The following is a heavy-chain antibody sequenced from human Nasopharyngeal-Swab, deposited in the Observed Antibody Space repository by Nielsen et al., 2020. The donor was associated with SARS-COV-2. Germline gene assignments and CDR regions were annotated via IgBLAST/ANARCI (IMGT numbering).Heavy chain of an antibody. CDR3: ARYESRAELYYFDY. Sequence: ASVKVSCKAPGYTFTSYGISWVRQAPGQGLEWMGWISAYNGNTNYAQKLQGRVTMTTDTSTSTAYRELRSLRSDDTAVYYCARYESRAELYYFDYWGQGTLVTVSS. D-gene: IGHD1-26*01. CDR2: ISAYNGNT. J-gene: IGHJ4*02. CDR1: GYTFTSYG. V-gene: IGHV1-18*01.